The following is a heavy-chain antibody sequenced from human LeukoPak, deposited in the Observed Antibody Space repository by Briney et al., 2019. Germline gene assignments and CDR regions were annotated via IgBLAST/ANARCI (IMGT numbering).Heavy chain of an antibody. CDR2: IYSGGST. V-gene: IGHV3-53*01. Sequence: GGSLRLSCTASGFTVSSNYMSWVRQAPGKGLEWVSIIYSGGSTFYADSVKGRFTISRDNSKNTLYLQMNSLRAEDTAVYYCARAPVWFGELSKYYFDYWGQGTLVTVSS. CDR3: ARAPVWFGELSKYYFDY. D-gene: IGHD3-10*01. J-gene: IGHJ4*02. CDR1: GFTVSSNY.